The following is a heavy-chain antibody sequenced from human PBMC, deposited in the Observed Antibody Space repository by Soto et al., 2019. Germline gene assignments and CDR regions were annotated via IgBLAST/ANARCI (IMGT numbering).Heavy chain of an antibody. D-gene: IGHD3-10*01. Sequence: SETVSLTCTVSGGSISSGGYYWSWIRQHPGKGLEWIGYIYYSGSTYYNPSLKSRVTISVDTSKNQFSLKLSSVTAADTAVYYCARALVRGVAHFDYWGQGTLVTVSS. J-gene: IGHJ4*02. V-gene: IGHV4-31*03. CDR3: ARALVRGVAHFDY. CDR1: GGSISSGGYY. CDR2: IYYSGST.